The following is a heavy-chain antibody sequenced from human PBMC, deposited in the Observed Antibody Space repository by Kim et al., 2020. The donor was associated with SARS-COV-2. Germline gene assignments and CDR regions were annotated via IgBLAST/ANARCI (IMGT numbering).Heavy chain of an antibody. V-gene: IGHV3-11*05. CDR3: ARDAYGPPKRYDY. Sequence: ADSVKGRYTVSRDGAKNTFYMQMNSLRAEDTAVYYCARDAYGPPKRYDYWGRGTLVTVSS. J-gene: IGHJ4*02. D-gene: IGHD3-16*01.